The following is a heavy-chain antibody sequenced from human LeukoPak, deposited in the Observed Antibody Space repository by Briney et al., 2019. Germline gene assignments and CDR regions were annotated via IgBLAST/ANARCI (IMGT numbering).Heavy chain of an antibody. V-gene: IGHV1-18*01. CDR2: INPSSGSP. J-gene: IGHJ3*02. Sequence: ASVKVSCKASGYTFTSYGISWVRQAPGQGLEWMGTINPSSGSPSYAQKLQGRVTMTTDTSTSTAYMELRSLRSDDTAVYYCAREDHSNAFDIWGQGTMVTVSS. CDR1: GYTFTSYG. CDR3: AREDHSNAFDI.